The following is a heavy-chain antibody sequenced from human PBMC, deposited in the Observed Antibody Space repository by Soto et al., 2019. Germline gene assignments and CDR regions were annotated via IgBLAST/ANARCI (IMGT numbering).Heavy chain of an antibody. J-gene: IGHJ4*02. CDR3: ARHENYGPVDY. Sequence: QLQLQESGPGLVKPSETLSLTCTVSGGSISSSSYYWGWIRQPPGKGLEWIGSIYYSGSTYYNPSLKSRVTISVDTSKNQFSLKLNSVTAADTAVYYCARHENYGPVDYWGQGTLVTVSS. CDR2: IYYSGST. D-gene: IGHD3-10*01. V-gene: IGHV4-39*01. CDR1: GGSISSSSYY.